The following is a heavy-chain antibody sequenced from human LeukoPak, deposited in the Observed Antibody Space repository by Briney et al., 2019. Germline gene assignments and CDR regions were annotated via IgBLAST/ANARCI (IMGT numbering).Heavy chain of an antibody. CDR2: ISYDGSNK. CDR1: GFTFSSYG. J-gene: IGHJ4*02. D-gene: IGHD2-15*01. CDR3: ATSAAYCSGGSCYSD. Sequence: GGSLRLSCAASGFTFSSYGMHWVRQAPGKGLGWVAVISYDGSNKYYADSVKGRFTISRDNSKNTLYLQMNSLRAEDTAVYYCATSAAYCSGGSCYSDWGQGTLVTVSS. V-gene: IGHV3-30*03.